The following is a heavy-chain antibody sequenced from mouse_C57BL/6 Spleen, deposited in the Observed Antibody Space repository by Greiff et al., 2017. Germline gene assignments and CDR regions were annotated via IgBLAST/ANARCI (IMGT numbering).Heavy chain of an antibody. CDR2: IYPGDGDT. CDR3: ARAYYGSSWDY. Sequence: VQLQQSGAELVKPGASVKISCKASGYAFSSYWMNWVKQRPGKGLEWIGQIYPGDGDTNYNGKFKGKATLTADKSSSTAYMQLSSLTSEDSAVYFCARAYYGSSWDYWGQGTTLTVSS. V-gene: IGHV1-80*01. CDR1: GYAFSSYW. J-gene: IGHJ2*01. D-gene: IGHD1-1*01.